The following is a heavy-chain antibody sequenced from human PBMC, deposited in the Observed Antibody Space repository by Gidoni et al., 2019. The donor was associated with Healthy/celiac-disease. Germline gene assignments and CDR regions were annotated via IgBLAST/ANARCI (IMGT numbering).Heavy chain of an antibody. J-gene: IGHJ6*02. D-gene: IGHD6-13*01. CDR1: GFTFSSYN. CDR3: ARDRARAVEYSSSWDGMDV. CDR2: ISSSSSYI. Sequence: EVQLVESGGGLVKPGGSLRLSCSDSGFTFSSYNMNLVLQAPGKGREWVSSISSSSSYIYYADSLKGRFPISRDNAKNSLYLKMNSLRAEDTAVYYCARDRARAVEYSSSWDGMDVWGQGTTVTVSS. V-gene: IGHV3-21*01.